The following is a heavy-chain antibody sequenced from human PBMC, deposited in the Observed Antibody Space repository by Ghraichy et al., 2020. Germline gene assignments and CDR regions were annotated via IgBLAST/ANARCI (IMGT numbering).Heavy chain of an antibody. CDR3: ARNYGSGRYGMDV. CDR2: ISSSSSTI. Sequence: GESLNISCAASGFTFSSYSMNWVRQAPGKGLEWVSYISSSSSTIYYADYVKGRFTISRDNAKSSLYLQMNGLRDEDTAVYYCARNYGSGRYGMDVWGQGTTVTVSS. J-gene: IGHJ6*02. CDR1: GFTFSSYS. V-gene: IGHV3-48*02. D-gene: IGHD3-10*01.